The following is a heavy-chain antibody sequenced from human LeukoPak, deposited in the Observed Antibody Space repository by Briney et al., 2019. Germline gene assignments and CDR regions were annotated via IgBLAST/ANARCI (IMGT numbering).Heavy chain of an antibody. V-gene: IGHV4-59*08. CDR2: IYYSGST. CDR3: ARHVWLQPFDY. D-gene: IGHD3-9*01. J-gene: IGHJ4*02. Sequence: PSETLSLTCTVSVDSISSYYWSWIRQSPGKGLEWIGYIYYSGSTNYNPSLKSRVTISVDTSKNQFSLKLSSVTAADTAVYYCARHVWLQPFDYWGQGTLVTVSS. CDR1: VDSISSYY.